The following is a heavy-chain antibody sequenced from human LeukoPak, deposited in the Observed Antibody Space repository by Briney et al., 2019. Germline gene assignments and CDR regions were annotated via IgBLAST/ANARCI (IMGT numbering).Heavy chain of an antibody. CDR1: GYTFTGYY. J-gene: IGHJ4*02. D-gene: IGHD5-12*01. V-gene: IGHV1-2*02. CDR2: INPNSGGT. CDR3: ARYDSGYDYRGIDY. Sequence: ASVKVSCKASGYTFTGYYMHWVRQAPGQGLEWMGWINPNSGGTNYAQKFQGRVTTTRDTSISTAYMELSRLRSDDTAVYYCARYDSGYDYRGIDYWGQGTLVTVSS.